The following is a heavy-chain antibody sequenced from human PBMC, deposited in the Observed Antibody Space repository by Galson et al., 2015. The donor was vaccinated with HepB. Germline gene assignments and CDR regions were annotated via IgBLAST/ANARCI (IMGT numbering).Heavy chain of an antibody. V-gene: IGHV5-51*03. CDR3: ASHMVAGKIHDAFDI. CDR2: THPGDSDT. Sequence: QSGAEVKKPGESLKISCKASGYSFSSYWIGWVRQMPGKGLEWMGITHPGDSDTRYSPSFQGQVTISADKFSSTAYLQWSSLKASDTAVYYCASHMVAGKIHDAFDIWGQGTLVSVSS. CDR1: GYSFSSYW. D-gene: IGHD2-21*01. J-gene: IGHJ3*02.